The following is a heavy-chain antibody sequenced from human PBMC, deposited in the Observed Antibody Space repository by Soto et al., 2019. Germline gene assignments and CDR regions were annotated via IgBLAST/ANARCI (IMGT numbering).Heavy chain of an antibody. CDR2: ISSNGGST. J-gene: IGHJ6*03. CDR1: GFTFSSYA. CDR3: ARVGYSGYEYYYYYYMDV. V-gene: IGHV3-64*01. D-gene: IGHD5-12*01. Sequence: GGSLRLSCAASGFTFSSYAMHWVRQAPGKGLEYVSAISSNGGSTYYANSVKGRFTISRDNSKNTLYLQMGSLRAEDMAVYYCARVGYSGYEYYYYYYMDVWGKGTTVTVSS.